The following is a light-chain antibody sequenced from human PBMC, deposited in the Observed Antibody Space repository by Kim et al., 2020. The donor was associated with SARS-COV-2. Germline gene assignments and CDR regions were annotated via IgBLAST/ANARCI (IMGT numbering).Light chain of an antibody. CDR2: DVS. CDR3: SSFTSSSTWV. Sequence: QSALTQPASVSGSPGQSITISCTGTSSDVGGYDYVSWYQQYPGKAPKLIIYDVSKWPSGVSNRFSGSKSGSTASLTISGLQAEDEADYYCSSFTSSSTWVFGGGTQLTVL. CDR1: SSDVGGYDY. V-gene: IGLV2-14*01. J-gene: IGLJ3*02.